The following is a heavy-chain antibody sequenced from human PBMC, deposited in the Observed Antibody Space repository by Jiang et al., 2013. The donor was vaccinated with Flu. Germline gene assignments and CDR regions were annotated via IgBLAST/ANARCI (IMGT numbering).Heavy chain of an antibody. CDR3: ARDPXNSSGWNAYCDY. Sequence: GAEVKKPGASVRVSCKASGFTFSIYGFNWVRQAPGQGLEWMGWISAYNGDTKYAQKFQGRVTMTTDRTTSTAYMELRSLISDDTAVYYCARDPXNSSGWNAYCDYWGQGTL. J-gene: IGHJ4*02. D-gene: IGHD6-19*01. V-gene: IGHV1-18*01. CDR2: ISAYNGDT. CDR1: GFTFSIYG.